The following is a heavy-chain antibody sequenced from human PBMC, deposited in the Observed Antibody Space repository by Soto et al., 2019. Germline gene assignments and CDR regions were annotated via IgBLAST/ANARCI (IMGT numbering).Heavy chain of an antibody. J-gene: IGHJ4*02. CDR2: ISWNRGTI. Sequence: EVPLVESGGGLVQPGRSLRLSCAASGFTFGNYAMHWVRQVPGKGLEWVSGISWNRGTIGYADSVKGRFTISRDNAKNSLYLQMNSLRPEDTALYYCARDKLYSNFEYYFDYWGQGTQVTVSS. D-gene: IGHD4-4*01. CDR3: ARDKLYSNFEYYFDY. CDR1: GFTFGNYA. V-gene: IGHV3-9*01.